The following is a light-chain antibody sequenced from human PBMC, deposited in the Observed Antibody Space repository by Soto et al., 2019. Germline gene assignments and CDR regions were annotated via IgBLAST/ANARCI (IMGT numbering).Light chain of an antibody. V-gene: IGLV2-14*01. CDR1: RSDVGAYNY. J-gene: IGLJ1*01. CDR3: SSFTSRFTFV. Sequence: QSVLTQPASVSGSPGQSIAISWTGTRSDVGAYNYVSWYQQHPGKAPKLMISEVTNRPSGVSDRFSGSKSGNTASLTISGLQAEDEADYYCSSFTSRFTFVFGTGTKVTVL. CDR2: EVT.